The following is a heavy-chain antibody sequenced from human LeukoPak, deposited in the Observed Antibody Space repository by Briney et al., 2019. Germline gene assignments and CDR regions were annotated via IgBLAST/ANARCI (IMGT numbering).Heavy chain of an antibody. CDR2: INAGNGNT. J-gene: IGHJ5*02. CDR3: ARALTTVTTFGFDP. CDR1: GYTFTSYA. D-gene: IGHD4-17*01. Sequence: ASVKVSCKASGYTFTSYAMHWVRQAPGQRLEWMGWINAGNGNTKYSQKFQGRVTITRDTSVSTAYMELSSLRSEDTAVYYCARALTTVTTFGFDPWGQGTLVTVSS. V-gene: IGHV1-3*01.